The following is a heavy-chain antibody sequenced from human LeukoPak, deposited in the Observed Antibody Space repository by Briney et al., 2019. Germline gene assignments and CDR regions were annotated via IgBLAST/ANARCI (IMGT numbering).Heavy chain of an antibody. D-gene: IGHD3-10*01. CDR1: GFTFSSYS. CDR2: ISSSSSYI. J-gene: IGHJ6*02. V-gene: IGHV3-21*01. Sequence: GGSLRLSCAASGFTFSSYSMNWVRQAPGKGLEWVSSISSSSSYIYYADSVKGRFTISRDNAKNSLYLQMNSLRAEDTAVYYCARDSPYYYGSIYYYGMDVWGQGTTVTVSS. CDR3: ARDSPYYYGSIYYYGMDV.